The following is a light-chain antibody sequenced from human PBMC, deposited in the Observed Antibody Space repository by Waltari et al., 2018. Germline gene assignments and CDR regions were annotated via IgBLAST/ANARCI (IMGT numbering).Light chain of an antibody. J-gene: IGLJ2*01. CDR3: SSYAGTDVV. CDR2: EVS. Sequence: QSALTQPPSASGSPGQSVTISCTGTSSDVGGYNYVSWYQQHPGKAPKLMIYEVSKRPSGVHARFSGSKSGNTASLTVSGLQAEDEADYYCSSYAGTDVVFGGGTKLTVL. V-gene: IGLV2-8*01. CDR1: SSDVGGYNY.